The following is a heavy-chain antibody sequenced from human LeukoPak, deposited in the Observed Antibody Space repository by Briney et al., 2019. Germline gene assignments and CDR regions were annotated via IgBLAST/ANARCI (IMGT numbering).Heavy chain of an antibody. CDR2: IWYDGSNK. D-gene: IGHD4-11*01. V-gene: IGHV3-33*01. Sequence: GSLRLSCAASGFTFSSYGMHWVRQAPGKGLEWVAVIWYDGSNKYYADSVKGRFTISRDNSKNTLYLQMNSLRAEDTAVYYCARDLVSNYEDSGYYYYGMDVWGQGTTVTVSS. CDR3: ARDLVSNYEDSGYYYYGMDV. J-gene: IGHJ6*02. CDR1: GFTFSSYG.